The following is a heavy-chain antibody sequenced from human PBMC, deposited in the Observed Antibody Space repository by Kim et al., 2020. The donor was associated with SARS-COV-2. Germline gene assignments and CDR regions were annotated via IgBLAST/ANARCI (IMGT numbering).Heavy chain of an antibody. J-gene: IGHJ3*02. Sequence: GGSLRLSCAASGFTFSSYGMHWVRQAPGKGLEWVAVMWYDGSNKYYADSVKGRFTISRDNSKNTLYLQMNSLRAEDTAVYYCARGAVGDAFDIWGQGTMVTVSS. CDR3: ARGAVGDAFDI. V-gene: IGHV3-33*01. CDR1: GFTFSSYG. CDR2: MWYDGSNK. D-gene: IGHD6-19*01.